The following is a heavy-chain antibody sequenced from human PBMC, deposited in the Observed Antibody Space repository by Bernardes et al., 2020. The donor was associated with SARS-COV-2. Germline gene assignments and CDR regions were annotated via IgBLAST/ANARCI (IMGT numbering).Heavy chain of an antibody. J-gene: IGHJ6*02. V-gene: IGHV4-31*03. CDR1: GGSISSDGHY. CDR3: ARGGHDPLGMDV. CDR2: IYYSGST. D-gene: IGHD5-12*01. Sequence: SETLSLTCTVSGGSISSDGHYWSWVLQHPGKGLEWIGYIYYSGSTYYNPSFKSRVTISFDTSKHQFSLKLSSATVADTAVYYCARGGHDPLGMDVWGQGTTVTVSS.